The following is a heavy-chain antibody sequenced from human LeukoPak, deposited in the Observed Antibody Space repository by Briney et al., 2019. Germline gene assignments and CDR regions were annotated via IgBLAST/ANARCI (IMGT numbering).Heavy chain of an antibody. CDR2: INPNSGGT. D-gene: IGHD2-15*01. Sequence: ASVKVSCKASGYTFTGYYMHWVRQAPGQGLEWMGWINPNSGGTNYAQKFQGRVTMTRDTSISTAYMELSRLRFDDTAVYYCAREGDVVVVAQVDYWGQGTLVTVSS. CDR1: GYTFTGYY. V-gene: IGHV1-2*02. CDR3: AREGDVVVVAQVDY. J-gene: IGHJ4*02.